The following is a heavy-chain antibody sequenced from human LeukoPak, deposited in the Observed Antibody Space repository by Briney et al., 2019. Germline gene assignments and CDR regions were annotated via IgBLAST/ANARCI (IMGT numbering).Heavy chain of an antibody. Sequence: GSLRLSCAASGFTFSSYAMSWVRQPPGKGLEWIGEIYHSGSTNYNPSLKSRVTISVDKSKNQFSLKLSSVTAADTAVYYCARTHTMVRGVIIMDYWGQGTLVTVSS. CDR3: ARTHTMVRGVIIMDY. V-gene: IGHV4-4*02. CDR1: GFTFSSYAM. J-gene: IGHJ4*02. D-gene: IGHD3-10*01. CDR2: IYHSGST.